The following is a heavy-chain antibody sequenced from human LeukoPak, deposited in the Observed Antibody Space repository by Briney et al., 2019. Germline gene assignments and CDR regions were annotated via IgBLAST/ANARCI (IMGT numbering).Heavy chain of an antibody. Sequence: PSETLSLTCAVYGGSFSGYYWSWIRQPPGKGLEWIGEINHSGSTNYNPSLKSRVTISVDTPKNQFSLKLSSVTAADTAVYYCARARQQLGLGAFDIWGQGTMVTVSS. J-gene: IGHJ3*02. CDR3: ARARQQLGLGAFDI. D-gene: IGHD6-13*01. CDR2: INHSGST. CDR1: GGSFSGYY. V-gene: IGHV4-34*01.